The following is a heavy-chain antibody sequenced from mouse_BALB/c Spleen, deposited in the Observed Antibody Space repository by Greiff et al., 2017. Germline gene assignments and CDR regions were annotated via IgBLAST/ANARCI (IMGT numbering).Heavy chain of an antibody. V-gene: IGHV2-4-1*01. D-gene: IGHD1-1*01. J-gene: IGHJ1*01. CDR3: ARDYYYGSGYFDV. Sequence: QVQLQQSGPGLVQPSQSLSITCTVSGFSLTSYGVHWVRQSPGKGLEWLGVIWSGGSTDYNAAFISRLSISKDNSKSQVFFKMNSLQADDTAIYYCARDYYYGSGYFDVWGAGTTVTVSS. CDR1: GFSLTSYG. CDR2: IWSGGST.